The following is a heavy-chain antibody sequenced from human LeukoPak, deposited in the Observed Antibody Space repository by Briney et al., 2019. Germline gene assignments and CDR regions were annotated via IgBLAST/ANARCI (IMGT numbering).Heavy chain of an antibody. V-gene: IGHV3-48*01. D-gene: IGHD3-16*01. CDR2: ISSSSSTI. CDR1: GFTFSSYS. CDR3: GRKKRGGKTPYYSYYNNRDV. Sequence: GGSLRLSCAASGFTFSSYSMNWVRQAPGKGLEWVSYISSSSSTIYYADSVKGRFTISRDNAKNSLYLQMNSLRAEDTAVYYCGRKKRGGKTPYYSYYNNRDVGEKGPRVTVS. J-gene: IGHJ6*03.